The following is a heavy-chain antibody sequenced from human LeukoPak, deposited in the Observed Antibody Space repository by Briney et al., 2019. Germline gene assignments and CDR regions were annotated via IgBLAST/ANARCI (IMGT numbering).Heavy chain of an antibody. D-gene: IGHD7-27*01. V-gene: IGHV3-9*01. J-gene: IGHJ3*02. CDR2: VSWNSVYI. CDR1: GFTFDDYA. CDR3: AKGSPGDSNAFDI. Sequence: PGGSLRHSCAASGFTFDDYAMHWVRQVPGKGLEWVSGVSWNSVYIGYADSVKGRFIISRDNAKNSLYLQMNSLRAEDTALYYCAKGSPGDSNAFDIWGQGTMVTVSS.